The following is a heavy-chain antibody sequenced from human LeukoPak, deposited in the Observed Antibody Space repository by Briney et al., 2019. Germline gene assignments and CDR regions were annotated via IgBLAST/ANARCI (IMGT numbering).Heavy chain of an antibody. D-gene: IGHD6-19*01. V-gene: IGHV3-23*01. CDR2: ITSGFTP. CDR3: AKEIAVAGTPYFDY. Sequence: GGSLRLSCAASGLIFSNYAMSWVRQAPGKGLEWVSGITSGFTPHYADSVKGRFTISRDNSKNTFHLQMNSLRAEDTAVYYCAKEIAVAGTPYFDYWGQGTLVTVSA. CDR1: GLIFSNYA. J-gene: IGHJ4*02.